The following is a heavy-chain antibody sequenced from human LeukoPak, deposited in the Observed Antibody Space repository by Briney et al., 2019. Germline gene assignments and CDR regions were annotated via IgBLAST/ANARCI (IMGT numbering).Heavy chain of an antibody. CDR3: AKVGSFDWLLFFDY. V-gene: IGHV3-23*01. D-gene: IGHD3-9*01. J-gene: IGHJ4*02. CDR2: ISGSGGST. CDR1: GFTFSSYA. Sequence: GGSLRLSCAASGFTFSSYAMSWVRQAPGKGLEWVSAISGSGGSTYYADFVKGRFTISRDNSKNTLYLQMNSLRAEDTAVYYCAKVGSFDWLLFFDYWGQGTLVTVSS.